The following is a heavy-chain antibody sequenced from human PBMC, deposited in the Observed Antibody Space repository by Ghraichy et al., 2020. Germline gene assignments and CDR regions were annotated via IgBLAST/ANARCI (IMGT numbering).Heavy chain of an antibody. CDR3: ARGGYDSSGYSHPPDYYYYMDV. CDR2: INHSGST. D-gene: IGHD3-22*01. V-gene: IGHV4-34*01. Sequence: SETLSLTCAVYGGSFSGYYWSWIRQPPGKGLEWIGEINHSGSTNYNPSLKSRVTISVDTSKNQFSLKLSSVTAADTAVYYCARGGYDSSGYSHPPDYYYYMDVWGKGTTVTVSS. J-gene: IGHJ6*03. CDR1: GGSFSGYY.